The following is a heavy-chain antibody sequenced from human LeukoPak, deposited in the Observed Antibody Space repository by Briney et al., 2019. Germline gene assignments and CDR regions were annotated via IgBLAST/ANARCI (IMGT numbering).Heavy chain of an antibody. CDR2: ITSSGTTI. Sequence: GGSLRLSCSASGFTFSDYYMSWIRQAPGMGLEWLSYITSSGTTIYYADSVKGRFTISRDNAKNSLYLQLNSLRAEDTAVYYCARDSIAAAGITPRYYYYGMDVWGQGTTVTVTS. J-gene: IGHJ6*02. D-gene: IGHD6-13*01. CDR3: ARDSIAAAGITPRYYYYGMDV. CDR1: GFTFSDYY. V-gene: IGHV3-11*01.